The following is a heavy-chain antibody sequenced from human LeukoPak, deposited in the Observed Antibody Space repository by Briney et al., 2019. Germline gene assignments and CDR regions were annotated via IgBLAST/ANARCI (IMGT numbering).Heavy chain of an antibody. CDR3: ARAPDDYDFWSGPFDY. CDR2: ISAYSGNT. V-gene: IGHV1-18*01. J-gene: IGHJ4*02. CDR1: GYTFTNYG. D-gene: IGHD3-3*01. Sequence: ASVTVSCKASGYTFTNYGISWVRQAPGQGLEWMGWISAYSGNTNYAQNLQGRVTMTTDPSTSPAYIELRSLKSDDTAVYYCARAPDDYDFWSGPFDYWGRGTLVTVSS.